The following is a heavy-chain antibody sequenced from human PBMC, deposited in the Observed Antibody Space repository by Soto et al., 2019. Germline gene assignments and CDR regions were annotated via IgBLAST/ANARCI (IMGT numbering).Heavy chain of an antibody. Sequence: QITLKESGPTLVKPTQTLTLTCTFSGFSLSTSGVGVGWIRQPPGKALEWLALIYWDDDKRHSPSLKSRLTITKXXSXNXXVHTMTNMDPVDTATYYCAHSSYEVWSGYRGAVDYWGQGTLVTVSS. CDR2: IYWDDDK. CDR3: AHSSYEVWSGYRGAVDY. J-gene: IGHJ4*02. CDR1: GFSLSTSGVG. D-gene: IGHD3-3*01. V-gene: IGHV2-5*02.